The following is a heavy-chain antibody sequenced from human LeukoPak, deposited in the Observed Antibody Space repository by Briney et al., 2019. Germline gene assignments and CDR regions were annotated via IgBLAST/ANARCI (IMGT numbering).Heavy chain of an antibody. J-gene: IGHJ3*02. CDR3: ALAPQQLVYFAAFDI. CDR1: GYTFTGYY. Sequence: VASVKVSCKASGYTFTGYYMHWVRQAPGQGLEWMGWINPNSGGTNYAQKFQGRVTMTRDTSISTAYMELSRLRSDDTAVYYCALAPQQLVYFAAFDIWGQGTMVTVSS. CDR2: INPNSGGT. D-gene: IGHD6-13*01. V-gene: IGHV1-2*02.